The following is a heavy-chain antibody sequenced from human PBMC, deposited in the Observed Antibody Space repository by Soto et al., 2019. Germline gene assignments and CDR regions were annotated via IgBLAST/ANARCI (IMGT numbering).Heavy chain of an antibody. D-gene: IGHD6-19*01. J-gene: IGHJ6*02. CDR2: IPYDGSNK. CDR3: AKDEGYSSGWYYYYGMDV. Sequence: GGSLRLSCAASGFTLSSYGMHWVRQAPGKGLEWVAVIPYDGSNKYYADSVKGRFTISRDNSKNTLYLQMNSLRAEDTAVYYCAKDEGYSSGWYYYYGMDVWGQGTTVTVS. V-gene: IGHV3-30*18. CDR1: GFTLSSYG.